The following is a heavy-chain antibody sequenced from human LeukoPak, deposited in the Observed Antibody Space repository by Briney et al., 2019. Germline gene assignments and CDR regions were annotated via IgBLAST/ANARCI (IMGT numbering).Heavy chain of an antibody. CDR1: GRSFSGYY. J-gene: IGHJ4*02. D-gene: IGHD6-19*01. CDR3: ARVGSGWYGT. Sequence: SETLSLTCAVYGRSFSGYYWSWIRQPPGKGLEWIGEINHSGSTNYNPSLKSRVTISVDTSKNQFSLKLSSVAAADTAVYYCARVGSGWYGTWGQGTLVTVSS. CDR2: INHSGST. V-gene: IGHV4-34*01.